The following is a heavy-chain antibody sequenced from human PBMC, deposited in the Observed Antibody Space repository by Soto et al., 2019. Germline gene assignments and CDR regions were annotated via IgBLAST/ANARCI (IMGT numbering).Heavy chain of an antibody. D-gene: IGHD1-1*01. Sequence: VQLQESGPGLVNPSETLSLTCTVAGEFIRNFYWSWLRQPAGKGLQSLGRISASGRSNYNPNLQRRVAMSLATYKNQFSLRLTSLSAADTAVYFCASGMGRYFDRWGRGTLVTVCS. CDR2: ISASGRS. CDR3: ASGMGRYFDR. V-gene: IGHV4-4*07. CDR1: GEFIRNFY. J-gene: IGHJ2*01.